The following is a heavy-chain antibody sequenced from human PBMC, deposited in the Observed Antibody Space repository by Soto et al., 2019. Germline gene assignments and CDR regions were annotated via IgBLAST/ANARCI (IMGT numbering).Heavy chain of an antibody. CDR1: GGSISSYY. Sequence: KQSQTLSLTCTVSGGSISSYYWSWIRQPPGKGLEWIGYIYYSGSTNYNPSLKSRVTISVDTSKNQFSLKLSSVTAADTAVYYCAHYDSSGYHDYWGQGTLVTVSS. D-gene: IGHD3-22*01. CDR3: AHYDSSGYHDY. CDR2: IYYSGST. J-gene: IGHJ4*02. V-gene: IGHV4-59*08.